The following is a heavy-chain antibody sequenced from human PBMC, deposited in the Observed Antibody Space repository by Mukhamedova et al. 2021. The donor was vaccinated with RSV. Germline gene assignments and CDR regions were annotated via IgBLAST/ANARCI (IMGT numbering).Heavy chain of an antibody. V-gene: IGHV3-23*01. Sequence: SGSGGSTYYADSVKGRFTIPRDNSKNTLYLQMNSLRAEDTAVYYCAKDTYYYDSSGLYWGQGTLVTVSS. CDR3: AKDTYYYDSSGLY. D-gene: IGHD3-22*01. J-gene: IGHJ4*02. CDR2: SGSGGST.